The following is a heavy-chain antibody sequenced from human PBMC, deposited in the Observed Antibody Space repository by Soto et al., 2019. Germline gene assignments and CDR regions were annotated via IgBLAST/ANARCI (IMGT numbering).Heavy chain of an antibody. Sequence: QVPLVQSGAEVKKPGASVKVSCKASGYTFTSYAMHWVRQAPGQRLEWMGWINAGNGNTKYSQKFQGRVTITRDTSASTAYMELSSLGSEDTAVYYCARVEGGWLAAAQYFQHWGQGTLVTVSS. V-gene: IGHV1-3*01. J-gene: IGHJ1*01. CDR2: INAGNGNT. D-gene: IGHD6-13*01. CDR3: ARVEGGWLAAAQYFQH. CDR1: GYTFTSYA.